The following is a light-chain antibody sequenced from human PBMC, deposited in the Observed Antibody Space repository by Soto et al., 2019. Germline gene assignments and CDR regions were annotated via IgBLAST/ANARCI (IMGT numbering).Light chain of an antibody. CDR3: QQYDSVT. CDR1: QSISSW. J-gene: IGKJ4*01. CDR2: KAS. V-gene: IGKV1-5*03. Sequence: DIQMTQSPSTLSASVGDRVTITCRASQSISSWLAWYQQKPGKAPKLLIYKASSLDSGVPSRFRGSGSGTEFPLTISSLQPGDFATYYCQQYDSVTFGGGTKVEIK.